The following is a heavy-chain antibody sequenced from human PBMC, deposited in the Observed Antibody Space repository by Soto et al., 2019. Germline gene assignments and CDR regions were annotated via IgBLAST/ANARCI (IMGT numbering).Heavy chain of an antibody. Sequence: EVRLLESGGGLVQPGGSLRLSCAASGFTYTNYAMTWVRQTPGKGLEWVSTISTSGGNRYYADSVKGRFTISRDNSENTVYLQMNSLRVDGTAIYYCAKERAARGIDYWGPGTLVTVSS. CDR3: AKERAARGIDY. CDR2: ISTSGGNR. CDR1: GFTYTNYA. D-gene: IGHD6-6*01. J-gene: IGHJ4*02. V-gene: IGHV3-23*01.